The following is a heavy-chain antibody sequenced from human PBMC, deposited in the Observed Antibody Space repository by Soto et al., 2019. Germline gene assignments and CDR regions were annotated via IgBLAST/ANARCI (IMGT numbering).Heavy chain of an antibody. J-gene: IGHJ4*02. CDR3: ARHYYDSSGYRY. Sequence: GASVKVSCKASGGTFSSYAISWLRQAPGQGLEWMGGIIPIFGTANYAQKFQGRVTITADKSTSTAYMELSSLRSEDTAVYYCARHYYDSSGYRYWGQGTLVTVSS. D-gene: IGHD3-22*01. V-gene: IGHV1-69*06. CDR2: IIPIFGTA. CDR1: GGTFSSYA.